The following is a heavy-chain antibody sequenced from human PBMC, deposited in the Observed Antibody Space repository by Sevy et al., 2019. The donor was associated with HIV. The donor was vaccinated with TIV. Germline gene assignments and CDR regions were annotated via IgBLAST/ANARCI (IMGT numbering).Heavy chain of an antibody. CDR2: VNDAGTSA. J-gene: IGHJ1*01. CDR3: ARGARWSAENGAIEN. Sequence: GGSLRLSCAASRFNFDNYAIHWVRQAPGKGLEWVSGVNDAGTSANYSDSVRGRFTVSRDNSNDIVYLQMNSLRAGDTATYFCARGARWSAENGAIENWGQGTLVTVSS. D-gene: IGHD2-21*01. V-gene: IGHV3-23*01. CDR1: RFNFDNYA.